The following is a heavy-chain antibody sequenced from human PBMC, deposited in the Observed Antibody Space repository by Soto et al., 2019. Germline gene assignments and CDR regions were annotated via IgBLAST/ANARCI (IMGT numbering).Heavy chain of an antibody. Sequence: GGSLRLSCAASGFTFSIYWMHWVRQAPGKGLVWVSRIKSDGSSTSYADSVKGRFTISRDNAKNTLYLQMNSLRVEDTAVYYCARSEWFDPWGQGTMVTVSS. CDR3: ARSEWFDP. J-gene: IGHJ5*02. CDR1: GFTFSIYW. CDR2: IKSDGSST. V-gene: IGHV3-74*01.